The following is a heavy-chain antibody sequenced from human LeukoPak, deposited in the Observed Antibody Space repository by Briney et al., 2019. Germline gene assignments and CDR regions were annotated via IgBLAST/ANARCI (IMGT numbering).Heavy chain of an antibody. CDR1: GYTFTSYY. J-gene: IGHJ5*02. Sequence: GASVKVSCKASGYTFTSYYMHWVQQAPGQGLEWMGIINPSGGSTSYAQKFQGRVSVTRDMSTSTVYMELGSLRSEDTAVYYCAREPSWELVRHGWFDPWGQGTLVTVSS. CDR3: AREPSWELVRHGWFDP. V-gene: IGHV1-46*01. D-gene: IGHD1-26*01. CDR2: INPSGGST.